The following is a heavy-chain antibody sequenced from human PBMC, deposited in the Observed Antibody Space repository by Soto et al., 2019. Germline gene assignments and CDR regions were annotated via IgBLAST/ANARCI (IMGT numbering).Heavy chain of an antibody. J-gene: IGHJ6*02. Sequence: QVQLVQSGAEVKKPGASVKVSCKASGYTFTSYGISWVRQAPGQGLEWMGWISAYNGNTNYAQKLQGRVTMTTDTXKSTAYMELRRLRSDDTAVYYCARPSGYYYYYGMDVWGQGTTVTVSS. CDR1: GYTFTSYG. V-gene: IGHV1-18*01. CDR2: ISAYNGNT. CDR3: ARPSGYYYYYGMDV.